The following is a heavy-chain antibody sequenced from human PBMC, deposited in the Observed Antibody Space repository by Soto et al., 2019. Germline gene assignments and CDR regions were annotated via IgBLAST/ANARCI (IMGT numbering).Heavy chain of an antibody. CDR1: SGSINSFY. D-gene: IGHD1-7*01. CDR3: ARGRRIGTSYSDY. V-gene: IGHV4-4*07. Sequence: SETLSLTCTVSSGSINSFYWSWIRQPAGKGLEWIGRIHSSGTTNYNPSLKSRVTMSVDTSRNQFSLKLTSVTAADTAVYYCARGRRIGTSYSDYWGQGVLVTVSS. J-gene: IGHJ4*02. CDR2: IHSSGTT.